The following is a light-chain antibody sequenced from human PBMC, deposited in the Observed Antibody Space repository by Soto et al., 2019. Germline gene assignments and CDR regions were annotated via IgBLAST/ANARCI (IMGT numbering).Light chain of an antibody. CDR3: QSYDSSLSGYV. V-gene: IGLV1-40*01. CDR1: SSNIGAGYD. J-gene: IGLJ1*01. CDR2: DDN. Sequence: QSVLTQPPSVSGAPGQRVTISCTGSSSNIGAGYDLHWYQQLPGTAPKLLIYDDNNRPSGVPDRFSGSKSGTSASLAITGLQAEDEADYYCQSYDSSLSGYVFGTGTEVTVL.